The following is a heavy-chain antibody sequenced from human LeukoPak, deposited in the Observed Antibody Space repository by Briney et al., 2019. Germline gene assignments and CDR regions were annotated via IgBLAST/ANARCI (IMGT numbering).Heavy chain of an antibody. D-gene: IGHD3-10*01. CDR3: AAYYGSGSYYTDAFDI. V-gene: IGHV4-30-4*01. Sequence: SETLSLTCTVSGGSISSSSYYWSWIRQPPGKGLEWIGYIYYSGSTDYSPSLKSRVTISVDTSKNQFSLKLSSVTAADTAVYYCAAYYGSGSYYTDAFDIWGQGTMVTVSS. CDR2: IYYSGST. CDR1: GGSISSSSYY. J-gene: IGHJ3*02.